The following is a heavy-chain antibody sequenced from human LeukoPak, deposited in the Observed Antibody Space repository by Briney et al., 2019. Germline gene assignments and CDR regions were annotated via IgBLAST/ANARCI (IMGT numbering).Heavy chain of an antibody. J-gene: IGHJ3*02. CDR3: ARDPHEWWSNPYAFDI. CDR1: GFTFSSYS. V-gene: IGHV3-48*04. Sequence: GGSLRLSCAASGFTFSSYSMNWVRQAPGKGLEWISYISSGSNTIYYADSVKGRFTISRDNAKNSLYLQMNSLRAEDTAVYYCARDPHEWWSNPYAFDIWGQGTMVTVSS. D-gene: IGHD2-15*01. CDR2: ISSGSNTI.